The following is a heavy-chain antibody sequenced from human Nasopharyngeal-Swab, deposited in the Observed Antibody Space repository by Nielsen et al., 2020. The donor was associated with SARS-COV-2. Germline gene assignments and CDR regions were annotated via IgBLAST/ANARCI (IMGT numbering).Heavy chain of an antibody. Sequence: GESLKISCAASGFTFSSYSMHWLRQAPGKGLEWVAVISFDGSNKYYADSVKGRFTISRDNSKSTLYLQMNTLRAEDTAVYYCAREAPAYYFDYWGQGTLVTVSS. CDR1: GFTFSSYS. J-gene: IGHJ4*02. V-gene: IGHV3-30*04. CDR2: ISFDGSNK. CDR3: AREAPAYYFDY. D-gene: IGHD2-2*01.